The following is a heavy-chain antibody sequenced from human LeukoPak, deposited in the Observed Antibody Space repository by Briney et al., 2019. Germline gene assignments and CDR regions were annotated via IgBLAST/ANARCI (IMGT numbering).Heavy chain of an antibody. J-gene: IGHJ5*02. Sequence: ASVKVSCTASGYTFTSYDINWVRQATGQGLEWMGWMNPNSGNTGYAQKFQGRVTMTRNTSISTAYMELSRLTSDDSAVYYCARGHDNWFDPWGQGTLVIVSS. V-gene: IGHV1-8*01. CDR1: GYTFTSYD. CDR3: ARGHDNWFDP. CDR2: MNPNSGNT.